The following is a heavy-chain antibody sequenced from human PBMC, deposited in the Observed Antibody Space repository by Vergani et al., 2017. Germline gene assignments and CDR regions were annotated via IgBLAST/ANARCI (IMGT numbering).Heavy chain of an antibody. J-gene: IGHJ5*02. CDR2: INSNSGNP. CDR1: GYTFTNYA. CDR3: VRIRSGSCTGGSCYSGWFDP. D-gene: IGHD2-15*01. Sequence: QVQLVQSGSEVKKPGASVKVSCRASGYTFTNYALNWVRQAPGQGLEWMGWINSNSGNPTYAQGFKGGFVFSLDSSVSTSYLQINSLQPEDTAVYYCVRIRSGSCTGGSCYSGWFDPWGQGTLVTVSS. V-gene: IGHV7-4-1*02.